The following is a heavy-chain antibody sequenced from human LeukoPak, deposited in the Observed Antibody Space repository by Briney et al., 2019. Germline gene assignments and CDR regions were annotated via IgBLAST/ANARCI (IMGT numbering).Heavy chain of an antibody. CDR1: GGSISSSSYY. CDR3: ARHGGAVAGTNFDY. D-gene: IGHD6-19*01. V-gene: IGHV4-39*01. J-gene: IGHJ4*02. Sequence: PSETLSLTCTVSGGSISSSSYYWGCIRQPPGKGLECIGSIYYSGSTYYNPSLKSRVTISVDTSKNQFSLKLSSVTAADTAVYYCARHGGAVAGTNFDYWGQGTLVTVSS. CDR2: IYYSGST.